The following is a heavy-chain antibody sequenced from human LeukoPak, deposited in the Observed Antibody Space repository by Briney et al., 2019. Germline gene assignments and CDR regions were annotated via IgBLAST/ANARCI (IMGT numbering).Heavy chain of an antibody. CDR3: ARAADSSGYH. J-gene: IGHJ5*02. D-gene: IGHD3-22*01. V-gene: IGHV3-21*01. Sequence: GGSLRLSCAASGFTFSKYAMSWVRQAPGKGLEWVSSISSSSSYIYYADSVKGRFTISRDNAKNSLYLQMNSLRAEDTAVYYCARAADSSGYHWGQGTLVTVSS. CDR1: GFTFSKYA. CDR2: ISSSSSYI.